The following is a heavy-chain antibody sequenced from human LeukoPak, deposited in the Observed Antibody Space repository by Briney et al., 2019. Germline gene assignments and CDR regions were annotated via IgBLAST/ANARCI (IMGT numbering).Heavy chain of an antibody. J-gene: IGHJ6*03. CDR1: GGSISSSSYY. V-gene: IGHV4-39*01. CDR2: IYYSGCT. CDR3: ARLRRDGYNYYYYYYMDV. Sequence: SETLSLTCTVSGGSISSSSYYWGWIRQPPGKGLEWIGSIYYSGCTYYNPSLKSRVTISVDTSKNQFSLKLSSVTAADTAVYYCARLRRDGYNYYYYYYMDVWGKGTTVTVSS. D-gene: IGHD5-24*01.